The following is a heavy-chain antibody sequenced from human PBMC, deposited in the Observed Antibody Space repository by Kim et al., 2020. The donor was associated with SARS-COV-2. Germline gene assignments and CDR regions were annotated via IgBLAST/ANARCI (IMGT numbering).Heavy chain of an antibody. CDR3: ARGSTTPLNWFDP. CDR2: IFYSGST. V-gene: IGHV4-59*13. CDR1: GGSISSYY. Sequence: SETLSLTCTVSGGSISSYYLSWIRQPPGKGLEWIGHIFYSGSTNYNPSLKSRVTISVDTSKNQPSLMLSTVTAADTAVYYCARGSTTPLNWFDPWGQGTLVTVSS. D-gene: IGHD4-17*01. J-gene: IGHJ5*02.